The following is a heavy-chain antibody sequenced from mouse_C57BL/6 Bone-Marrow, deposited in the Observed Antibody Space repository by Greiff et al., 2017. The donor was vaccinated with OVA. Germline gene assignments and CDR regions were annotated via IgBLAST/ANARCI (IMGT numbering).Heavy chain of an antibody. Sequence: QVQLQQPGAELVKPGASVTLSCKASGYTFTDYEMHWVKQTPVHGLEWIGAIDPETGGTAFNQKFKGKAILTADKSSSTAYMELRSLTSEDSAVYYCTRGVYGSSYDYAMDYWGQGTSVTVSS. J-gene: IGHJ4*01. CDR3: TRGVYGSSYDYAMDY. D-gene: IGHD1-1*01. CDR1: GYTFTDYE. V-gene: IGHV1-15*01. CDR2: IDPETGGT.